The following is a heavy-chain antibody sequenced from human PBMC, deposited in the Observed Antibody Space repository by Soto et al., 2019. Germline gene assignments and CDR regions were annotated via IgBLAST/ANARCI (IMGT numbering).Heavy chain of an antibody. CDR2: ISGRSSAI. CDR3: ARCASAGYYNYYAMDV. V-gene: IGHV3-48*02. J-gene: IGHJ6*02. CDR1: GFTFSTYS. D-gene: IGHD6-13*01. Sequence: EVQLVESGGGLVQPGGSLRLSCAASGFTFSTYSLTWDRQAPGKGLEWVSYISGRSSAIYYADSVKGRFTISRDNAKNSLYLQMNSLRDEDTAVYYCARCASAGYYNYYAMDVWGQGTTVTVSS.